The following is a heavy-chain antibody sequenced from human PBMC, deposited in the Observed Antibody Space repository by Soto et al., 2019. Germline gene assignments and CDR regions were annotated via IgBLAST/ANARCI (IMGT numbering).Heavy chain of an antibody. J-gene: IGHJ5*02. D-gene: IGHD6-13*01. Sequence: QVQLVQSGAEVKKPGSSVKVSCKASGGTFSSYAISWVRQAPGQGLEWMGGIIPIFGTANYAQKFQGRVTITADKSTSTAYMELSSLRSEDTAVYYCARDLGSETYSSIWLDPWGQGTLVTVSS. V-gene: IGHV1-69*06. CDR1: GGTFSSYA. CDR3: ARDLGSETYSSIWLDP. CDR2: IIPIFGTA.